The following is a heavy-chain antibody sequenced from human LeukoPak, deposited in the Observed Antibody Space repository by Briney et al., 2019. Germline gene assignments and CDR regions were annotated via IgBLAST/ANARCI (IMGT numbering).Heavy chain of an antibody. J-gene: IGHJ5*02. V-gene: IGHV5-51*01. CDR3: ARLSGSYRGWFDP. D-gene: IGHD1-26*01. Sequence: GESLKISCQGSGYTSDSYWIGWVRQMPAKGLEWMGIIYPGDSDARYSPSFQGQVTFSADRSISTAYLQWSSLQASDTAMYYCARLSGSYRGWFDPWGQGTLVTVSS. CDR1: GYTSDSYW. CDR2: IYPGDSDA.